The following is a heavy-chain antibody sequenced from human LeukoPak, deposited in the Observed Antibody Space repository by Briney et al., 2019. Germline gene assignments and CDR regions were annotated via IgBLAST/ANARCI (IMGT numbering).Heavy chain of an antibody. V-gene: IGHV4-39*01. J-gene: IGHJ4*02. CDR3: ARHSRIGPSGYDYDSSGYIHY. Sequence: SETLSLTCTVSGGSISSSSYYWGWIRQPPGKGLEWIGSIYHSGSTYYNPSLKSRVTISVDTSKNQFSLKLSSVTAADTAVYYCARHSRIGPSGYDYDSSGYIHYWGQGTLVTVSS. D-gene: IGHD3-22*01. CDR1: GGSISSSSYY. CDR2: IYHSGST.